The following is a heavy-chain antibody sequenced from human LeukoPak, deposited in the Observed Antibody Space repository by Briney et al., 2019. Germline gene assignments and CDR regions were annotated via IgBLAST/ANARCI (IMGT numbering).Heavy chain of an antibody. D-gene: IGHD6-19*01. J-gene: IGHJ4*02. V-gene: IGHV4-4*02. CDR1: GGSISRGNW. Sequence: SETLSLTCTVSGGSISRGNWWGWVRQPPGKGLEWIGEIHHSGSTNYNPSLKSRVTISVDKSENQFSLQLNSVTPEDTAVYYCARGRGAVAIQNLDYWGQGTLVTVSS. CDR2: IHHSGST. CDR3: ARGRGAVAIQNLDY.